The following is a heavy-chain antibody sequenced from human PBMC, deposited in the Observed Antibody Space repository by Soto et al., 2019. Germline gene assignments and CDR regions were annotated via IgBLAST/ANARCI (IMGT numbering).Heavy chain of an antibody. CDR1: GESFTGYY. J-gene: IGHJ6*02. CDR3: VRGQPHRITIFEVVIRSYDYGMDV. Sequence: SETLSLTCAVYGESFTGYYWTWIRQTPGKGLEWIGEINYRGSSYYNPSLERRISMAVDTSKNQFSLKLRSVTADDTAVYFCVRGQPHRITIFEVVIRSYDYGMDVWGQGTTVT. CDR2: INYRGSS. D-gene: IGHD3-3*02. V-gene: IGHV4-34*01.